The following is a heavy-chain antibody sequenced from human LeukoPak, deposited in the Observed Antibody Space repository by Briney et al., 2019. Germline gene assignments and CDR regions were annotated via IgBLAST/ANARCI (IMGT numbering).Heavy chain of an antibody. Sequence: PGGSLRLSCGASGFTFTTFAMTWARQAPGKGLEWVSTITGSGYYTYYADSVKGRFTVSRDNSKNTLYLHMNSLRAEDTALYYCAKAPDFTDTKHELDYWGQGTLVTVSS. D-gene: IGHD2-8*01. CDR2: ITGSGYYT. CDR1: GFTFTTFA. CDR3: AKAPDFTDTKHELDY. V-gene: IGHV3-23*01. J-gene: IGHJ4*02.